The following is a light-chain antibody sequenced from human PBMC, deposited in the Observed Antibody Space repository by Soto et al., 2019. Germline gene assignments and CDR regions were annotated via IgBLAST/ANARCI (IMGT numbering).Light chain of an antibody. CDR2: GVS. CDR3: QQYGSSPYT. Sequence: EIVLTQSPGTLSLSPGERATLSCRASQSISSSYLAWYQQKPGQAPRLLIYGVSSRATGIPDRFSGSGSGTDFTLTISRLEPEDFAVSYCQQYGSSPYTFCQGTKLEI. J-gene: IGKJ2*01. V-gene: IGKV3-20*01. CDR1: QSISSSY.